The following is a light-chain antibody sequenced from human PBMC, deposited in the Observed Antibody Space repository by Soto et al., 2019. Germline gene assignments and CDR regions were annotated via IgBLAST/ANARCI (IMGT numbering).Light chain of an antibody. V-gene: IGKV3-20*01. CDR1: QSVSSSY. CDR3: QQYGSSPPIT. J-gene: IGKJ5*01. CDR2: GAS. Sequence: IVLTQSPGTLSLSPGERATLSCRASQSVSSSYLAWYQQKPGQAPRLLIYGASSRATGIPDRFSGSGSGTDFTLTISRLEPEDFAVYYCQQYGSSPPITFGPGTRLEIK.